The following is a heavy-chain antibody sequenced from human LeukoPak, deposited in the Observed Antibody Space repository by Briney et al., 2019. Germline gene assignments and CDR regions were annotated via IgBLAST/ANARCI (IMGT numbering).Heavy chain of an antibody. CDR2: ISDYTGNT. V-gene: IGHV1-18*01. CDR3: ARVASTTCDCPDYFDY. D-gene: IGHD2-2*01. Sequence: ASVTVSCKASGYTFTTFGITWVRQAPGQGFEWMGWISDYTGNTNYEPKFQGRVTMTTDKSTSTAHMELRSLTSDDTAVYYCARVASTTCDCPDYFDYWGQGTLVTVPS. J-gene: IGHJ4*02. CDR1: GYTFTTFG.